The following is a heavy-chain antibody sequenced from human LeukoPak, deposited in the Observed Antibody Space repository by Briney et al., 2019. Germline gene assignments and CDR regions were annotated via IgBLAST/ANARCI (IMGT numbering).Heavy chain of an antibody. D-gene: IGHD6-19*01. CDR2: ISSSSSYI. CDR1: GFTFSRYS. CDR3: ASTVIAVAGYYYYYYMDV. V-gene: IGHV3-21*01. Sequence: GGSLRLSCAASGFTFSRYSMNWVRQAPGKGLEWVSSISSSSSYIYYADSVKGRFTISRDNAKNSLYLQMNSLRAEDTAVYYCASTVIAVAGYYYYYYMDVWGKGTTVTVSS. J-gene: IGHJ6*03.